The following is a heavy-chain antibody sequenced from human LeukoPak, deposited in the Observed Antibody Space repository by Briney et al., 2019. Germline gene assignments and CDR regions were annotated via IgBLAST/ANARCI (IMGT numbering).Heavy chain of an antibody. CDR3: ARENVKVASYYYYGMDV. V-gene: IGHV3-53*01. D-gene: IGHD2-15*01. Sequence: PGGSLRLSCAASGFTVSSNYMSWVRQAPGKGLEWVSVIYRGGDTYYADSVKGRFTTSRDNSKNTLYLQMNSLRAEDTAVYYCARENVKVASYYYYGMDVWGQGTTVTVSS. J-gene: IGHJ6*02. CDR1: GFTVSSNY. CDR2: IYRGGDT.